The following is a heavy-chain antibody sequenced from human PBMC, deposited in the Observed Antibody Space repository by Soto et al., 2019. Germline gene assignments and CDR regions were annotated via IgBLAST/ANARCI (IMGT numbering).Heavy chain of an antibody. CDR1: GFAFSRLW. CDR2: IKGDGSEN. J-gene: IGHJ3*02. Sequence: EVQLVESGGGLVQPGGSLRLSCTASGFAFSRLWMSWVRQDPGKGLEWVANIKGDGSENYHAVSVKGRFTISRDNAKNSLYLQMNSLRAEDTAVYYCVGNGGWAFDIWGQGTMVTVSS. CDR3: VGNGGWAFDI. D-gene: IGHD2-15*01. V-gene: IGHV3-7*01.